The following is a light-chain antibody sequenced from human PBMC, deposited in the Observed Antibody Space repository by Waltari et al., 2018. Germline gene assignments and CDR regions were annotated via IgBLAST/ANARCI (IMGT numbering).Light chain of an antibody. V-gene: IGKV4-1*01. CDR1: QSVLYSSNNKNY. CDR3: QQYYSTPLT. Sequence: DFVMTQSPDSLAVSLGERATINCKSSQSVLYSSNNKNYLAWYQQKPGQPPKLLIPGASTRESGVPDRFSGSGSGTDFTLTISSLQAEDVAVYYCQQYYSTPLTFGGGTKVEIK. J-gene: IGKJ4*01. CDR2: GAS.